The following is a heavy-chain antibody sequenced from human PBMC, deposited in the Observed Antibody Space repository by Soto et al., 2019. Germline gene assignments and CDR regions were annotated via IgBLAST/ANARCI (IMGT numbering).Heavy chain of an antibody. CDR3: ARDRYSGYDFLWFDP. J-gene: IGHJ5*02. CDR2: ISAYNGNT. CDR1: GYTFTSYG. V-gene: IGHV1-18*01. Sequence: GASVKVSCKASGYTFTSYGISWVRQAPGQGLEWMGWISAYNGNTNYAQKLQGRVTMTTDTSTSTAYMELRSLRSDDTAVYYCARDRYSGYDFLWFDPWGQGTLVTVSS. D-gene: IGHD5-12*01.